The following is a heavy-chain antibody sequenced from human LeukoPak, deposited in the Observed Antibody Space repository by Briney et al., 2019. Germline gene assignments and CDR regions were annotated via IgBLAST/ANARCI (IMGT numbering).Heavy chain of an antibody. CDR3: AKVTIPNIVVVVAAPFDY. V-gene: IGHV3-21*04. D-gene: IGHD2-15*01. Sequence: GGSLRLSCAASGFTFSTYNMNWVRQAPGKGLEWVSSISSSSSYIYYADSVKGRFTISRDNSKNTLELQMNSLRAEDTAVYYCAKVTIPNIVVVVAAPFDYWGQGTLVTVSS. J-gene: IGHJ4*02. CDR2: ISSSSSYI. CDR1: GFTFSTYN.